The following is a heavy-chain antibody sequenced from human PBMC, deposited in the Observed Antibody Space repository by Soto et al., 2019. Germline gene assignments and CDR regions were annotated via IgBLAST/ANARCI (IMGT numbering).Heavy chain of an antibody. Sequence: QVQLVQSGAEVKKPGASVKVSCKASGGTFSSYAISWVRQAPGQGLEWMVGIIPIFGTANYGQKFQGRVTITADESTSTAYMDLSSLRSEDTAVYYCASLSSPYYGMDVWGQGTTVTVSS. CDR3: ASLSSPYYGMDV. CDR1: GGTFSSYA. J-gene: IGHJ6*02. V-gene: IGHV1-69*12. CDR2: IIPIFGTA. D-gene: IGHD6-19*01.